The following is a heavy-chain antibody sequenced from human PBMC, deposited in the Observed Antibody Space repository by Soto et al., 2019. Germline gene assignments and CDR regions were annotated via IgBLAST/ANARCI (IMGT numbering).Heavy chain of an antibody. Sequence: HPGGSLRLSCAASGFTFDDYAMHWVRQAPGKGLEWVSGISWNSGSIGYADSVKGRFTISRDNAKNSLYLQMNSLRAEDTALYYCAKDMYYDIFEPFFEYWGQGT. CDR3: AKDMYYDIFEPFFEY. J-gene: IGHJ4*02. D-gene: IGHD3-9*01. V-gene: IGHV3-9*01. CDR2: ISWNSGSI. CDR1: GFTFDDYA.